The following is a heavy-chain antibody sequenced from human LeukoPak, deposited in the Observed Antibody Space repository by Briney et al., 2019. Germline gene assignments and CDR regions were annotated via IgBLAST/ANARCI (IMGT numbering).Heavy chain of an antibody. CDR3: ARVVEVLRYFDWLPDAFDI. J-gene: IGHJ3*02. V-gene: IGHV4-59*11. D-gene: IGHD3-9*01. Sequence: PSETLSLTCTVSGGSISSHYWSRIRQPPGKGLEWIGYIYYSGSTNYNPSLKSRVTISVDTSKNQFSLKLSSVTAADTAVYYCARVVEVLRYFDWLPDAFDIWGQGTMVTVSS. CDR2: IYYSGST. CDR1: GGSISSHY.